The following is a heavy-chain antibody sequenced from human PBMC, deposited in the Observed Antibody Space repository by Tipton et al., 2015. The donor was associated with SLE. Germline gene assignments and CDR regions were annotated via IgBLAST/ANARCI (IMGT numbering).Heavy chain of an antibody. CDR1: GYTFTGYY. D-gene: IGHD3-3*01. Sequence: QSGPEVKKPGASVKVSCKASGYTFTGYYMHWVRQAPGQGLEWMGWINPNSGGTNYAQKFQGRVTMTRDTSISTAYMELSRLRSDDTAVYYCAREPYDFWIRDAFDIWGQGTMVTVSS. V-gene: IGHV1-2*02. J-gene: IGHJ3*02. CDR2: INPNSGGT. CDR3: AREPYDFWIRDAFDI.